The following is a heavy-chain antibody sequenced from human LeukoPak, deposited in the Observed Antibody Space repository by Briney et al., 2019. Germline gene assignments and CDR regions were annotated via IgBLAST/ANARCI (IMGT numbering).Heavy chain of an antibody. Sequence: GGSLRLSCAASGFTFSSYAMHWVRQAPGKGLEWVAVISYDGSNKYYADSVKGRFTISRDNSKNTLYLQMNSLRAEDTAVYYCARDPQQVFPGYYDILTGHRFTPFDYWGQGTLVTVSS. CDR1: GFTFSSYA. D-gene: IGHD3-9*01. J-gene: IGHJ4*02. V-gene: IGHV3-30-3*01. CDR2: ISYDGSNK. CDR3: ARDPQQVFPGYYDILTGHRFTPFDY.